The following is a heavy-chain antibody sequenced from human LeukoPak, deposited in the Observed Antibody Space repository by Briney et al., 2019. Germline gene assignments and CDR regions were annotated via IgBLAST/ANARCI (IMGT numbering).Heavy chain of an antibody. CDR1: GGSFSGYY. CDR3: AGGRLAVMAYYDGSGYKKGLDY. CDR2: INHSGST. D-gene: IGHD3-22*01. J-gene: IGHJ4*02. V-gene: IGHV4-34*01. Sequence: SETLSLTCAVYGGSFSGYYWSWIRQPPGKGLEWIGEINHSGSTNYNPSLKSRVTISVDTSKNQFSLKLSSVTAADTAVYYCAGGRLAVMAYYDGSGYKKGLDYWGQGTLVTVSS.